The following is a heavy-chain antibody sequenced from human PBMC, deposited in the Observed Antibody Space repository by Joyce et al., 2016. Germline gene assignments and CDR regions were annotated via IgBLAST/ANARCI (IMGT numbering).Heavy chain of an antibody. D-gene: IGHD2-15*01. J-gene: IGHJ4*02. CDR2: INGDGTAT. Sequence: EVRLVESGGGIVQPGGSLRLSCAASGFTFSSFWINWVRQAPGKGLVWLSRINGDGTATNYADSVKGRFTISRDNAKNTVYLQMNSLGVEETGVYYCVRDQAADYWGQGTLVTVSS. CDR3: VRDQAADY. V-gene: IGHV3-74*01. CDR1: GFTFSSFW.